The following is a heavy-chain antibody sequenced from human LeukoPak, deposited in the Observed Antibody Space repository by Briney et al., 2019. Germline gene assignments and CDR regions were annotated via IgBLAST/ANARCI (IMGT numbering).Heavy chain of an antibody. D-gene: IGHD3-9*01. CDR1: GGKFSSYA. Sequence: SVKVSCKVSGGKFSSYAISWVRQAPGQGLEWVGGIIPFFGTPYYAQKFQDRVTITADESASTAYMELRSLRSDDTAVYYCARDGPYYDILTGYYRTVADYWGQGTLVTVSS. CDR3: ARDGPYYDILTGYYRTVADY. J-gene: IGHJ4*02. CDR2: IIPFFGTP. V-gene: IGHV1-69*13.